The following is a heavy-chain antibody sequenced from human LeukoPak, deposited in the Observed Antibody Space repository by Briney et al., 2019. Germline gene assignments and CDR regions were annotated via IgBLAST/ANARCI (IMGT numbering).Heavy chain of an antibody. V-gene: IGHV1-46*01. CDR1: GYTFTGYY. CDR2: INPSGGST. D-gene: IGHD3-22*01. CDR3: ARTYYYDSSGYYSLDY. J-gene: IGHJ4*02. Sequence: GASVKVSCKASGYTFTGYYMHWVRQAPGQGLEWMGIINPSGGSTSYAQKFQGRVTMTRDTSTSTVYMELSSLRSEDTAVYYCARTYYYDSSGYYSLDYWGQGTLVTVSS.